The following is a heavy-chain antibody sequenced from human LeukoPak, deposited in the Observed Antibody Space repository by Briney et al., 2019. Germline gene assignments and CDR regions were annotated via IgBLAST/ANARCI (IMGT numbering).Heavy chain of an antibody. CDR3: VRSGSGWNKIFDL. CDR2: IRNQRNAYTT. Sequence: GGSLRLSCEASTFIFSNYYMDWVRQAPGKGLEWVGRIRNQRNAYTTEYAASVKGRFTISRDDSKDSLFLQMNSLKTEDTAVYFCVRSGSGWNKIFDLWGKGTLVTVSS. CDR1: TFIFSNYY. V-gene: IGHV3-72*01. J-gene: IGHJ4*02. D-gene: IGHD2-15*01.